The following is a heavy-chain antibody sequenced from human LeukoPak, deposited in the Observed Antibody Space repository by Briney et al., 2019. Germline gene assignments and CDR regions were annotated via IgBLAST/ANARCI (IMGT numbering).Heavy chain of an antibody. CDR1: GFTFSSYW. D-gene: IGHD3-22*01. CDR3: ARGRDYYDSSGYDY. CDR2: INSDGSST. J-gene: IGHJ4*02. V-gene: IGHV3-74*01. Sequence: GGSLRLSCAASGFTFSSYWMHWVRHAPGKGLVWVSRINSDGSSTSYADSVKGRFTISRDNAKNTLYLQMNSLRAEDTAVYYYARGRDYYDSSGYDYWGQGTLVTVSS.